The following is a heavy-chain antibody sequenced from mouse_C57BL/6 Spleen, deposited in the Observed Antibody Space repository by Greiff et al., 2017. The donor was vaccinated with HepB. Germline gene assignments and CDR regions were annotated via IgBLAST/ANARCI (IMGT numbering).Heavy chain of an antibody. D-gene: IGHD3-2*02. CDR1: GYTFTSYW. V-gene: IGHV1-52*01. J-gene: IGHJ4*01. CDR2: IDPSDSET. Sequence: VQLQQPGAELVRPGSSVKLSCKASGYTFTSYWMHWVKQRPIQGLEWIGNIDPSDSETHYNQKFKDKATLTVDKSSSTAYMQLSSLTSEDSAVYYCARGSSGYEGYAMDYWGQGTSVTVSS. CDR3: ARGSSGYEGYAMDY.